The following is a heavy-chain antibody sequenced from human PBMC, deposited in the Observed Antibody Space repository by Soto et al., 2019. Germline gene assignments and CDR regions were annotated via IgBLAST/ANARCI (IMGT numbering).Heavy chain of an antibody. D-gene: IGHD5-12*01. V-gene: IGHV3-15*07. J-gene: IGHJ4*02. Sequence: PGGSLRLSCAGSGFTFNNAWMNWVRQAPGKGLEWVGRIKSKSDGGTTHFAAPMSGRFSISRDDSKNTLYLQMHTLKTEDTAVYHCATDRRWLQGFASWGQGT. CDR2: IKSKSDGGTT. CDR1: GFTFNNAW. CDR3: ATDRRWLQGFAS.